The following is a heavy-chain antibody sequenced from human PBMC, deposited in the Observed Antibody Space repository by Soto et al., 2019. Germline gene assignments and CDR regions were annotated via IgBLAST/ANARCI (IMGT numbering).Heavy chain of an antibody. CDR2: IIPIFPTP. D-gene: IGHD3-3*02. V-gene: IGHV1-69*12. J-gene: IGHJ6*02. CDR3: ARDKDRQQLGGNYYYGIDV. CDR1: GGTFGNSA. Sequence: QVQLVQSGAEVKKPGSSVTVSCKASGGTFGNSAISWVRQAPGQGLEWMGGIIPIFPTPDYEQKFQGRVTITAXXXXTTAXXXXXXLRSEDTAVYYXARDKDRQQLGGNYYYGIDVWGQGTTVTVSS.